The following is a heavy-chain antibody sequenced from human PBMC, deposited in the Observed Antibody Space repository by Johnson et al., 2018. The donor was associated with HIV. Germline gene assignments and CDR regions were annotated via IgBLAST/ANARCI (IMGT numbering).Heavy chain of an antibody. CDR2: IGTAGDT. CDR3: AKDVELHGAFDI. Sequence: MLLVESGGGLVQPGGSLRLSCAASGFTFSSYDMHWVRQATGKGLEWVSAIGTAGDTYYPGSVKGRFTISRENAKNSLYLQMNSLRAEDTAVYYCAKDVELHGAFDIWGQGTMVTVSS. D-gene: IGHD1-26*01. J-gene: IGHJ3*02. V-gene: IGHV3-13*01. CDR1: GFTFSSYD.